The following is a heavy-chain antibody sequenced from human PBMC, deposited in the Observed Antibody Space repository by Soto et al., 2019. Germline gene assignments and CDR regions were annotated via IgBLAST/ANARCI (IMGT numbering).Heavy chain of an antibody. J-gene: IGHJ6*02. Sequence: EVQLLESGVALVQPGGSLRLSCAASGFTFSSYAMYWVRQAPGKGLEWVSTISNSGNTYYADSVEGRFTISRDNSKNTLYLQMNSLRAEDTAVYYCAKTKFRGVVVNVWGQGTTVTVSS. V-gene: IGHV3-23*01. D-gene: IGHD3-10*01. CDR3: AKTKFRGVVVNV. CDR1: GFTFSSYA. CDR2: ISNSGNT.